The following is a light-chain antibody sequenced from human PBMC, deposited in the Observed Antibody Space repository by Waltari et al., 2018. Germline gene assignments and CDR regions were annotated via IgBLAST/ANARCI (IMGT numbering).Light chain of an antibody. J-gene: IGKJ2*01. V-gene: IGKV3-11*01. Sequence: EIVLTQSPATLSLSPGERATLSCRASQSVSSYLAWYQQKPGQAPRLLIYDASNRATGIPARFSGSGSWTDFTLTISSLETEDFAVYYCQQRSNWPSYTFGQGTKLEIK. CDR1: QSVSSY. CDR3: QQRSNWPSYT. CDR2: DAS.